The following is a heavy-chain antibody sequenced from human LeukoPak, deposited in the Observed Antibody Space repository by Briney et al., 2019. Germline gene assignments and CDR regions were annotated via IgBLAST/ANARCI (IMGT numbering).Heavy chain of an antibody. V-gene: IGHV4-59*01. D-gene: IGHD3-10*01. J-gene: IGHJ6*03. CDR2: IYYSGST. Sequence: SETLSLTCTVSAGSISLYNTYYWNWIRQPPGKGLECIGYIYYSGSTNYNPSLKSRVTISVDTSKNQFSLKLSSVTAADTAVYYCARHPYGSGKSYYYNYMDVWGKGTTVTISS. CDR1: AGSISLYNTYY. CDR3: ARHPYGSGKSYYYNYMDV.